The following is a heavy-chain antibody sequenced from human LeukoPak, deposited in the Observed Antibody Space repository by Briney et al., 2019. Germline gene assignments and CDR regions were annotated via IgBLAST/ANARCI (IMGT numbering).Heavy chain of an antibody. CDR2: INPNSGGT. D-gene: IGHD3-10*01. J-gene: IGHJ4*02. CDR1: GYTFTGYY. Sequence: ASVKVSCKASGYTFTGYYMHWLRQAPGQGLEWMGWINPNSGGTNYAQKFQSRVTMTRDTSISTAYMELSRLRSDDTAVYYCARDRYGSGSLDYWGQGTLVTVSS. V-gene: IGHV1-2*02. CDR3: ARDRYGSGSLDY.